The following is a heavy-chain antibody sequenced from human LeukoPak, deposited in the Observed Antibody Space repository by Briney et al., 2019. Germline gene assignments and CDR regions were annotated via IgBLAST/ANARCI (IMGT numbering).Heavy chain of an antibody. V-gene: IGHV3-30*18. D-gene: IGHD6-13*01. Sequence: PGGSLRLSCAASGFTFSSYGMHWVRKAPGKGLEGVAVISYDGSNKYYADSVKGRFTISRDNSKNTLYLQMNSLRAEDTAVYYCAKDPDSSSGDEGYWYFDLWGRGTLVTVSS. CDR3: AKDPDSSSGDEGYWYFDL. J-gene: IGHJ2*01. CDR1: GFTFSSYG. CDR2: ISYDGSNK.